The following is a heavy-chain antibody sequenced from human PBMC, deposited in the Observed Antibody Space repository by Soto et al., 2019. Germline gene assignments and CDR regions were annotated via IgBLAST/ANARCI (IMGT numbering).Heavy chain of an antibody. J-gene: IGHJ4*02. CDR3: AKDRGYYSSSWPSY. Sequence: QGQLVESGGGVVQPGRSLRLSCAASGTNFSNYGIHWVRQGPGKGLEWVAVISYHGTNDHYTDSVRGRFTISRDNSKNTVYLQMNSLRAEDTAVYYCAKDRGYYSSSWPSYWGQGTLVTVSS. CDR2: ISYHGTND. V-gene: IGHV3-30*18. D-gene: IGHD6-13*01. CDR1: GTNFSNYG.